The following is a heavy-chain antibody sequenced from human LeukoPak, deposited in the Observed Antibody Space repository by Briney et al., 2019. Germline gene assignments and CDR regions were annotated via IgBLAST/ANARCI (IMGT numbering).Heavy chain of an antibody. CDR2: IRYDGSNK. Sequence: GGSLRLSCAASGFTLSSYVMHWVRQAPGKGLEWVAFIRYDGSNKYYADSVEGRFTISRDNSKNTLYLQMKSLRAEDTAVYYCAKGGGYEAQYYYYYLDVWGKGTTVTISS. CDR1: GFTLSSYV. D-gene: IGHD5-12*01. V-gene: IGHV3-30*02. CDR3: AKGGGYEAQYYYYYLDV. J-gene: IGHJ6*03.